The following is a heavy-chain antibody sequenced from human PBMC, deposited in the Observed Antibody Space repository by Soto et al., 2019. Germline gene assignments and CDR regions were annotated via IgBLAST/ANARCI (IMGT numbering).Heavy chain of an antibody. CDR1: GFTFSSYA. CDR3: AKAAVVYAMVAGGDFDY. J-gene: IGHJ4*02. V-gene: IGHV3-23*01. Sequence: PGGSLRLSCAASGFTFSSYAMSWVRQAPGKGLEWVSAITGSGGISYYADSVKGRFTLSRDNSKSTMYLQMNSLRAEDTAVYYCAKAAVVYAMVAGGDFDYWGQGTWSPSPQ. D-gene: IGHD2-8*02. CDR2: ITGSGGIS.